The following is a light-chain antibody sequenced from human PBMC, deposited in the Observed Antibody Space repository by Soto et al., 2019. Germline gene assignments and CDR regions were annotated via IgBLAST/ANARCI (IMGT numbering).Light chain of an antibody. J-gene: IGKJ5*01. CDR3: QQANSFPIT. CDR2: TTS. V-gene: IGKV1-12*01. Sequence: EIQMTQSPSFMSASVGSRVTVTCGASQGINRWLAWYQQKPGNAPELLIYTTSTLASRVPSRCSGSGSGTEFTLTISSLQPEDFATYYCQQANSFPITFGQGTRLVIK. CDR1: QGINRW.